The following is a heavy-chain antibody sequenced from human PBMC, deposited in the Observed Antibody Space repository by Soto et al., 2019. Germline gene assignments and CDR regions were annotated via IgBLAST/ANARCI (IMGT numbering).Heavy chain of an antibody. CDR1: GYTFTSYD. CDR2: MNANNGNT. CDR3: ARDGDVVPAAIFAFAEFDP. V-gene: IGHV1-18*01. D-gene: IGHD2-2*01. Sequence: ASVKVSCKASGYTFTSYDINWVRQATGQGLEWMGWMNANNGNTSYAQKLQGRVTMTTDASTSTAYMELRSLRSDDTAVYYCARDGDVVPAAIFAFAEFDPWGQGTLVTVSS. J-gene: IGHJ5*02.